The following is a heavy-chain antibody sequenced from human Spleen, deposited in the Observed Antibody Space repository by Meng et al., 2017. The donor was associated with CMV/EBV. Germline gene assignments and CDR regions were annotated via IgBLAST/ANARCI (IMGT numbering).Heavy chain of an antibody. D-gene: IGHD2-2*01. CDR3: ARAQYQLAYYYYYGMDV. Sequence: SVKVSCKASGYTFIGYYMHWVRQAPGQGLEWMGGIIPIFGTANYAQKFQGRVTITTDESTSTAYMELSSLRSEDTAVYYCARAQYQLAYYYYYGMDVWGQGTTVTVSS. J-gene: IGHJ6*02. V-gene: IGHV1-69*05. CDR2: IIPIFGTA. CDR1: GYTFIGYY.